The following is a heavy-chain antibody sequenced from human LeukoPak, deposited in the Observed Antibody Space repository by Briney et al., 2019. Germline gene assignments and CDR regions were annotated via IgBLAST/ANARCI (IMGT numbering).Heavy chain of an antibody. V-gene: IGHV3-53*01. CDR1: GFTVSGTH. Sequence: GGSLRLSCAASGFTVSGTHMSWVRQAPGKGLEWVAAMYTGGTTYYVDSVTGRFTISRDNSKNTLYLHMNSLRAEDTAVYYCAKDEASSGGGLASWGQGTLVSVSS. CDR3: AKDEASSGGGLAS. D-gene: IGHD3-16*01. J-gene: IGHJ4*02. CDR2: MYTGGTT.